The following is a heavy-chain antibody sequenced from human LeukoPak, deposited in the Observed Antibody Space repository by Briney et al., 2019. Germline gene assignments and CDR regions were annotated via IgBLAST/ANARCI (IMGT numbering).Heavy chain of an antibody. CDR1: GGTFISYA. Sequence: GASVKVSCKASGGTFISYAISWVRQAPGQGLEWMGGTIPIFGTANYAQKFQGRVTITADESTSTAYMELSSLRSEDTAVYYCAIGPLGSSSWYPDAFDIWGQGTMVTVSS. CDR3: AIGPLGSSSWYPDAFDI. CDR2: TIPIFGTA. J-gene: IGHJ3*02. V-gene: IGHV1-69*13. D-gene: IGHD6-13*01.